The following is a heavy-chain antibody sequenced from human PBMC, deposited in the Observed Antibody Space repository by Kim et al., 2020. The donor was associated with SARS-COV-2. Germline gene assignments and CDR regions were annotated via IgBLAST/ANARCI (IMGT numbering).Heavy chain of an antibody. CDR1: GYTFSHYY. CDR2: INPENGVT. V-gene: IGHV1-2*02. J-gene: IGHJ4*02. Sequence: ASVKVSCKSSGYTFSHYYLNWVRQAPGEGLEWIGWINPENGVTKYAQRFQGRVTMTTDTSISTAYLEVKTLTSDDTGIYYWARLLTGEDFWGQGTLVTVS. CDR3: ARLLTGEDF. D-gene: IGHD3-9*01.